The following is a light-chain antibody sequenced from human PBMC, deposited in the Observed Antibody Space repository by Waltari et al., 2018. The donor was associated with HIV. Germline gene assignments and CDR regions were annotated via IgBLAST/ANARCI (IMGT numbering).Light chain of an antibody. CDR2: GNP. J-gene: IGLJ1*01. CDR1: SSNIGAGYD. V-gene: IGLV1-40*01. CDR3: QSYDRGLSAYV. Sequence: QSVLTQPPSVSGAPGQRVTISCTGSSSNIGAGYDVHWFQQLPGTAPKLLIYGNPNRPSGVPDRFSGSKSGTSASLAITGLQAEDEGDYYCQSYDRGLSAYVFGTGTKVTVL.